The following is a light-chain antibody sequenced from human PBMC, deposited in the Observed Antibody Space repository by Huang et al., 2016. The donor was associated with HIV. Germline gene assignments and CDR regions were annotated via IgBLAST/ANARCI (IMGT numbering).Light chain of an antibody. CDR3: QHYNNWPWWT. J-gene: IGKJ1*01. CDR1: QSVTSN. Sequence: EVVMTQSPAILSLSPGERATLSCRASQSVTSNLAWYPQKPGQAPRLLIYRASTRATGIPARFSGSGSGTEFTLTISSLQSEDFAVYYCQHYNNWPWWTFGQGTKVEIK. CDR2: RAS. V-gene: IGKV3-15*01.